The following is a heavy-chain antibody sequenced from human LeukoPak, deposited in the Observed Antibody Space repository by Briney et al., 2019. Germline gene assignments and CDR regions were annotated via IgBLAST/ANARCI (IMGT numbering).Heavy chain of an antibody. J-gene: IGHJ4*02. Sequence: GGSLRLSCAASGFTFSNAWMSWVRQAPGKGLEWVSFIHRDDKTYYADSVKGRFTMSRDSSKNTLYLQMNSLGADDTAVYYCAREVISTPSYFDYWGQGILVTVSS. CDR2: IHRDDKT. V-gene: IGHV3-53*01. CDR3: AREVISTPSYFDY. D-gene: IGHD2-2*01. CDR1: GFTFSNAW.